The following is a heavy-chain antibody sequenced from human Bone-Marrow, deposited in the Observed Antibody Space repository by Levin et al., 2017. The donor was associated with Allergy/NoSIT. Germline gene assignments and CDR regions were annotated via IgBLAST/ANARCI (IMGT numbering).Heavy chain of an antibody. V-gene: IGHV1-18*01. CDR3: ARSPAARRPLIDS. CDR1: GDTFTSNG. CDR2: IIAYNGNT. Sequence: ASVKVSCKASGDTFTSNGITWGRHDPGQGLEWRGWIIAYNGNTNYDQKLQGRVTMTTDTSTSTAYMELRSLRSDDTAVYYCARSPAARRPLIDSWGQGTLVTVSS. D-gene: IGHD6-6*01. J-gene: IGHJ4*02.